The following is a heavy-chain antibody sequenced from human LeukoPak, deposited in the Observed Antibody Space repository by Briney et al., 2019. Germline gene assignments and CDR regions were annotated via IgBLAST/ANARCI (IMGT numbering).Heavy chain of an antibody. J-gene: IGHJ4*02. CDR3: AKAFYYAFDY. D-gene: IGHD3-3*01. CDR2: IDSSSGYM. Sequence: GGSLRLSCAASGFTFNTYSMNWARQAPGKGLEWVSSIDSSSGYMFYADSVKGRFTISRDNSKNTLYLQMNSLRAEDTAVYYCAKAFYYAFDYWGQGTLVTVSS. V-gene: IGHV3-21*01. CDR1: GFTFNTYS.